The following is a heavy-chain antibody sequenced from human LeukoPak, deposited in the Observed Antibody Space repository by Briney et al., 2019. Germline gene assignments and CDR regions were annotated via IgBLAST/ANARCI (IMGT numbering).Heavy chain of an antibody. V-gene: IGHV3-33*08. CDR2: IWYDGSNK. Sequence: GGSLRLSCAASGFTFSNAYMNWVRQAPGKGLEWVAVIWYDGSNKYYADSVKGRFTISRDNSKNTLYLQMNSLRAEDTAVYYCARDRRSYYDSSGYTPFDYWGQGTLVTVSS. CDR1: GFTFSNAY. D-gene: IGHD3-22*01. J-gene: IGHJ4*02. CDR3: ARDRRSYYDSSGYTPFDY.